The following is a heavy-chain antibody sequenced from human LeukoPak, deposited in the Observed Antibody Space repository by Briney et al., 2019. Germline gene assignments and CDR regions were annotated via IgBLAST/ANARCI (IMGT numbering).Heavy chain of an antibody. Sequence: GGSLTLSCAATGFTFSGSWMSWVRQAPGIGLGWVANIKQDGSKENYVESVKGRFTISRDNAKNSLYLQMNSLRAEDTAVYYCAREVEFCSGGDCYFWFDPWGQGTLVSASS. CDR2: IKQDGSKE. CDR1: GFTFSGSW. D-gene: IGHD2-15*01. CDR3: AREVEFCSGGDCYFWFDP. V-gene: IGHV3-7*05. J-gene: IGHJ5*02.